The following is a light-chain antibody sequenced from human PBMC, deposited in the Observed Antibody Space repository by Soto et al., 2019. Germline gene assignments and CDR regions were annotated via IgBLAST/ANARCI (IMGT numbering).Light chain of an antibody. CDR3: CSYAGSSSGVV. CDR1: SSDVGSYNL. V-gene: IGLV2-23*01. Sequence: QSALTQPASVSGSPGQSITISCTGTSSDVGSYNLVSWYQQHPGKAPKLMIYEGSKRPSGDSNRFSGSKSGNTASLTISGLQAEDEADYYCCSYAGSSSGVVFGGGTKVTVL. J-gene: IGLJ2*01. CDR2: EGS.